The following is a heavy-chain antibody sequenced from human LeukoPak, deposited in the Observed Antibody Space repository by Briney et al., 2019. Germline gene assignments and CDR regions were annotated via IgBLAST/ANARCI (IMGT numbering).Heavy chain of an antibody. D-gene: IGHD2/OR15-2a*01. CDR3: ARAPLTTYPR. CDR2: INVVNGNT. CDR1: GYDFTSYA. V-gene: IGHV1-3*01. J-gene: IGHJ4*02. Sequence: ASVKVSCKTSGYDFTSYAMHRVRQAPGQRLEWMGWINVVNGNTKLSQKFQERVIITSDTSASTTYMEMSSLRFDDTAMYYCARAPLTTYPRWGQGTLVTVSS.